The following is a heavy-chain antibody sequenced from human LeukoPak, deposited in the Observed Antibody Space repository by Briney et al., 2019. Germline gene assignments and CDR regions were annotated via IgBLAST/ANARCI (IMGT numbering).Heavy chain of an antibody. CDR3: ARGQLRYYDSSGYYVY. D-gene: IGHD3-22*01. J-gene: IGHJ4*02. CDR2: INHSGST. CDR1: GGSFSGCY. V-gene: IGHV4-34*01. Sequence: SETLSLTCAVYGGSFSGCYWSWIRQPPGKGLEWIGEINHSGSTNYNPSLKSRVTISVDTSKNQFSLKLSSVTAADTAVYYCARGQLRYYDSSGYYVYWGQGTLVTVSS.